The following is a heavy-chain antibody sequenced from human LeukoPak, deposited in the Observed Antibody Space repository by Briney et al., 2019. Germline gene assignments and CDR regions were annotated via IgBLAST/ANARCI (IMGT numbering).Heavy chain of an antibody. CDR2: ISSNGGST. Sequence: PGGSLRLSCAASGFTFSSYAMHWVRQAPGKGLEYVSAISSNGGSTYYANSVKGRFTISRDNSKNTLYLQMGSLRAEDMAVYYCARGMVRGVIWAYYYYYMDVWGKGTTVTVSS. V-gene: IGHV3-64*01. CDR3: ARGMVRGVIWAYYYYYMDV. CDR1: GFTFSSYA. D-gene: IGHD3-10*01. J-gene: IGHJ6*03.